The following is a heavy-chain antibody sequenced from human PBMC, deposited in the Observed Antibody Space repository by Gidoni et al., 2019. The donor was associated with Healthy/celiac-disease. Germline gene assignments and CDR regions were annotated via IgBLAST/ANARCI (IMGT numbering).Heavy chain of an antibody. CDR1: GESDSGYY. D-gene: IGHD2-21*02. J-gene: IGHJ5*02. V-gene: IGHV4-34*01. CDR3: ARRRLNRHIVVVTAIGGWFDP. Sequence: QVQLQQCGAGLVQPSKTLSLTCPVYGESDSGYYWRWIRQPPGKGLEWIGEINHSGSTNYNPSLKSRVTISVDTSKNQFSLTLSSVAAADTAVYYCARRRLNRHIVVVTAIGGWFDPWGQGTLVTVSS. CDR2: INHSGST.